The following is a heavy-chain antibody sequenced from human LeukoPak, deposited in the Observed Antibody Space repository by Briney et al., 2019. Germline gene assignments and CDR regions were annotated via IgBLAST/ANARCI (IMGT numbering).Heavy chain of an antibody. J-gene: IGHJ6*03. CDR1: GFTISTYN. CDR3: NGVHSSGYLGYYYYYMDV. V-gene: IGHV3-21*01. Sequence: AGSLRLSCAASGFTISTYNWNWVRQSPGRGLEWVASISGSSSYIYYADSFEGRFIISRDNANKSLYLQINSLRAEARAVYYCNGVHSSGYLGYYYYYMDVWGKGTTVTISS. CDR2: ISGSSSYI. D-gene: IGHD3-22*01.